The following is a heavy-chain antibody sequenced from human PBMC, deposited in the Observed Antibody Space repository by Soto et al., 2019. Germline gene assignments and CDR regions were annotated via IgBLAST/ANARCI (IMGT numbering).Heavy chain of an antibody. CDR3: ARGSSIAGLYYGMDV. D-gene: IGHD6-6*01. J-gene: IGHJ6*02. CDR1: GGSIRSGGYY. CDR2: NYYSGIT. V-gene: IGHV4-31*02. Sequence: SETLSLTWSVSGGSIRSGGYYWTWIGQHPGKGLEWIGYNYYSGITYYNPSLKSRVTISLDTSKNQFSLKLSSVTAADTAVYYCARGSSIAGLYYGMDVWGQGTTVTVSS.